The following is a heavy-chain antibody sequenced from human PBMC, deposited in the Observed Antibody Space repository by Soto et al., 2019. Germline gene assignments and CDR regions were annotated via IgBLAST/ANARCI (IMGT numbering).Heavy chain of an antibody. Sequence: PGESLKISCKESGYSFTSYWIGWVRQMPGKGLEWMGSIYPGDSDTAYSPPFQGQVTISADKSINTAYLQWSSLKASDTAMYYRARHAPSTADAFDIWGQGTMVTVSS. D-gene: IGHD4-17*01. CDR3: ARHAPSTADAFDI. V-gene: IGHV5-51*01. CDR2: IYPGDSDT. CDR1: GYSFTSYW. J-gene: IGHJ3*02.